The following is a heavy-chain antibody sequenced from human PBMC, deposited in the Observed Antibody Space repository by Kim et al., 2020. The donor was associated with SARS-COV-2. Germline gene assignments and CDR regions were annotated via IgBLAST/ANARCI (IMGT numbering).Heavy chain of an antibody. J-gene: IGHJ4*02. Sequence: ASVKVSCKASGYTFTSYGISWVRQAPGQGLEWMGWISAYNGNTNYAQKLQGRVTMTTDTSTSTAYMELRSLRSDDTAVYYCARDLHDYGDQTIGYWGQGTLVTVSS. V-gene: IGHV1-18*01. CDR2: ISAYNGNT. D-gene: IGHD4-17*01. CDR3: ARDLHDYGDQTIGY. CDR1: GYTFTSYG.